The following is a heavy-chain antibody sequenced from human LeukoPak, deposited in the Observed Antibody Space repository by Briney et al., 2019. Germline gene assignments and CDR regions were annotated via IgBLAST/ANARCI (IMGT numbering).Heavy chain of an antibody. CDR2: INHSGST. Sequence: SETLSLTCAVYGGSFSGYYWSWIRQPPGKGLEWIGEINHSGSTNYNPSLKSRVTISVDTSKNQFSLKLSSVTAADTAVYYCAREGYYYYYMDLWGKGTTVTVSS. CDR3: AREGYYYYYMDL. CDR1: GGSFSGYY. V-gene: IGHV4-34*01. J-gene: IGHJ6*03.